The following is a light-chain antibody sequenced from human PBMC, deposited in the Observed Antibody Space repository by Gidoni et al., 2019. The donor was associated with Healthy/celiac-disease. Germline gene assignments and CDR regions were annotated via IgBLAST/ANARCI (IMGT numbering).Light chain of an antibody. V-gene: IGLV1-44*01. J-gene: IGLJ3*02. Sequence: QSVLTQPPSASGPPGQRVTISCSGSSSNIGSNTVNWYQQLPGTAPKHLIYSNNQRPSGVPDRFSGSKSGTSASLAISGLQSEDEADYYCAAWDDSLNGWVFGGGTKLTVL. CDR3: AAWDDSLNGWV. CDR2: SNN. CDR1: SSNIGSNT.